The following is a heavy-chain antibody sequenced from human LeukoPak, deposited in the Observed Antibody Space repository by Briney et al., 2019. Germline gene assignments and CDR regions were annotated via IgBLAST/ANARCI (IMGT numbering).Heavy chain of an antibody. Sequence: GGSLRLSCAASGFTFSSYGMHWVRQAPGKGLEWVAVISYDGSNKYYADSVKGRFTISRDNSKNTLYLQMNSLRAEDTAVYYCAKDGYSSSWYEYYFDYWGQGTLVTVSS. CDR3: AKDGYSSSWYEYYFDY. V-gene: IGHV3-30*18. J-gene: IGHJ4*02. D-gene: IGHD6-13*01. CDR1: GFTFSSYG. CDR2: ISYDGSNK.